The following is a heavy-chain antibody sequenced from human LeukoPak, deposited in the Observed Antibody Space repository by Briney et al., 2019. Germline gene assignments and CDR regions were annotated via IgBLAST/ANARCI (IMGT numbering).Heavy chain of an antibody. CDR1: GGSVRSGSYY. Sequence: SETLSLSCSVSGGSVRSGSYYWAWIRQPPGTGLEWIGYIFHNGSTNYNPSLKSRVTISIDPSTNQFSLRLNSVAAADTAVYFCARGGDYFWGTFRPIDYWGQGSLVIVSS. V-gene: IGHV4-61*01. D-gene: IGHD3-16*02. CDR3: ARGGDYFWGTFRPIDY. J-gene: IGHJ4*02. CDR2: IFHNGST.